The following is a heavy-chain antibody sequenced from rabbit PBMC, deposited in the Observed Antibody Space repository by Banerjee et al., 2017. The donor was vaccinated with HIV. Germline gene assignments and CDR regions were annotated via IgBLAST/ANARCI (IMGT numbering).Heavy chain of an antibody. CDR3: ARADAGSTYWGWDL. Sequence: QSLEESGGDLVKPGASLTLTCIASGFSLSRRDYMCWVRQAPGKGLEWIACINAGSSGRTYYASWAKGRFTISKTSSTTVTLQMTSLTAADTATYFCARADAGSTYWGWDLWGPGTLVTVS. J-gene: IGHJ4*01. V-gene: IGHV1S40*01. CDR1: GFSLSRRDY. D-gene: IGHD8-1*01. CDR2: INAGSSGRT.